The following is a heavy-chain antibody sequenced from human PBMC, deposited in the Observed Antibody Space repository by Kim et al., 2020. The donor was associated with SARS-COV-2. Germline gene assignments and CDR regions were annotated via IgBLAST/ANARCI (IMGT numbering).Heavy chain of an antibody. J-gene: IGHJ4*02. V-gene: IGHV4-39*01. D-gene: IGHD5-18*01. CDR3: ARHDLGRYGPDY. CDR1: GGSISSSSYY. Sequence: SETLSLTCTVSGGSISSSSYYWGWIRQPPGKGLEWIGSIYYSGSTYYNPSLKSRVTISVDTSKNQFSLKLSSVTAADTAVYYCARHDLGRYGPDYWGQGTLVTVSS. CDR2: IYYSGST.